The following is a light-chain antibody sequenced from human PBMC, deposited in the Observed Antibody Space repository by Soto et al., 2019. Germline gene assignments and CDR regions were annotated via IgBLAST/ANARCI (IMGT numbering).Light chain of an antibody. CDR2: DDE. CDR3: GSWDSSLSAYV. CDR1: SSNIGGNS. J-gene: IGLJ1*01. Sequence: QSVLTQPPSVSAAPGQKVTISCSGSSSNIGGNSVSWYQQLPGTAPKLLIYDDEKRPSGIPARFSGSKSGTSATLGITGFQTGDEADYYCGSWDSSLSAYVFATGTKVT. V-gene: IGLV1-51*01.